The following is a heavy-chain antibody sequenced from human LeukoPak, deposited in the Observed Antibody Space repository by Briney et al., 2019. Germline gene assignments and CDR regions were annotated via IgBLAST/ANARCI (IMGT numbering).Heavy chain of an antibody. CDR1: GGSISSSNYY. D-gene: IGHD2-15*01. CDR3: ARHRCSGGSCYGGGNWFDP. J-gene: IGHJ5*02. Sequence: SETLSLTCTVSGGSISSSNYYWGWIRQPPGKGLEWIGSIYYSGSTYYNPSLKSRVTISVDTSKNQFSLKLSSVTAADTAVYYCARHRCSGGSCYGGGNWFDPWGQGTLVTVSS. CDR2: IYYSGST. V-gene: IGHV4-39*01.